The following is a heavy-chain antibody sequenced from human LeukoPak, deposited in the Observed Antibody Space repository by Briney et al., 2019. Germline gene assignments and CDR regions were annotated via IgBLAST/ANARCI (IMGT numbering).Heavy chain of an antibody. V-gene: IGHV1-2*02. D-gene: IGHD3-10*01. CDR3: ATGTVSLFPGEHAFDI. J-gene: IGHJ3*02. CDR1: GYTFTSYG. Sequence: GASVKVSCKASGYTFTSYGISWVRQAPGQGLEWMGGFDPEDGETIYAQKFQGRVTMTRDTSISTAYMELSRLRSDDTAVYYCATGTVSLFPGEHAFDIWGQGTMVTVSS. CDR2: FDPEDGET.